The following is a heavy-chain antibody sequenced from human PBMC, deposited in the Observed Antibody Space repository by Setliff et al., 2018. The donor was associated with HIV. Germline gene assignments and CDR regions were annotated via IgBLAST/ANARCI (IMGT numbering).Heavy chain of an antibody. CDR3: ARDGGRGSSSLYYYYYYMDV. Sequence: SETLSLTCTVSGGSISSYYWSWIRQPPGKGLEWIGYIYYSGSTNYNPSLKSRVTISVDTSKNQFSLKLSSVTAADTAVYYCARDGGRGSSSLYYYYYYMDVWGKGTTVTSP. J-gene: IGHJ6*03. V-gene: IGHV4-59*01. D-gene: IGHD6-6*01. CDR1: GGSISSYY. CDR2: IYYSGST.